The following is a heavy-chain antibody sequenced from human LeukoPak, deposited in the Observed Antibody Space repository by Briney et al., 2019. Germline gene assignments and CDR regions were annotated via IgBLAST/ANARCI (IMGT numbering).Heavy chain of an antibody. V-gene: IGHV5-51*01. CDR3: ARHTPMAPYYFDY. D-gene: IGHD5-18*01. J-gene: IGHJ4*02. Sequence: GESLKISCKGSGYSFTNYWIGWVRQMPGKGLEWMGIIYPRDSDTRYSPSFQGQVTISADKSISTAYLQWSSLKASDTAMYYCARHTPMAPYYFDYWGQGTLVTVSS. CDR2: IYPRDSDT. CDR1: GYSFTNYW.